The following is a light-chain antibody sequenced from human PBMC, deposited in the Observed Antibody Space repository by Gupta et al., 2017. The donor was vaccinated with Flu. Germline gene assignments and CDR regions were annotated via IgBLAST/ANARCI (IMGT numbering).Light chain of an antibody. Sequence: SYDLTQPPSMSVSPGQTANITCSGHKLENKWVSWYRQKPGQTPVLVMYQDHKRPSGIPDRFSGSNSGDTATLTITGTQAFDEADYYCLAWDSNTYVFGPGTQVTVL. J-gene: IGLJ1*01. V-gene: IGLV3-1*01. CDR3: LAWDSNTYV. CDR2: QDH. CDR1: KLENKW.